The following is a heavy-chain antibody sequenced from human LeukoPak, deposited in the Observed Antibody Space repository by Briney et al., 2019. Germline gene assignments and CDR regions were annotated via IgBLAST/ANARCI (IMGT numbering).Heavy chain of an antibody. D-gene: IGHD3-10*01. CDR3: ARGLNYGSGSTLEGY. CDR2: IYSGGST. V-gene: IGHV3-53*01. Sequence: GRSLRLSCAASGFNVSTNYMSWVRQAPGKGLEWVSVIYSGGSTYYADSVKGRFTSSRDNSKSTLYLQMNSLRAEDTAVYYCARGLNYGSGSTLEGYWGQGTLVTVSS. CDR1: GFNVSTNY. J-gene: IGHJ4*02.